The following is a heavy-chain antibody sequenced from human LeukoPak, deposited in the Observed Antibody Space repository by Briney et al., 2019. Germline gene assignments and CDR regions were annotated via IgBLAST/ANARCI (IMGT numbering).Heavy chain of an antibody. Sequence: GGSLRLSCAASGFTFSSYAMSWVRQAPGKGLEWVSAISGSGGSTYYADSVKGRFTISRDNSKNTLYLQMNSLRAEDTAVYYCAKEMSAAARKKAYYYGMDVWGQGTTVTVSS. J-gene: IGHJ6*02. D-gene: IGHD6-13*01. V-gene: IGHV3-23*01. CDR1: GFTFSSYA. CDR3: AKEMSAAARKKAYYYGMDV. CDR2: ISGSGGST.